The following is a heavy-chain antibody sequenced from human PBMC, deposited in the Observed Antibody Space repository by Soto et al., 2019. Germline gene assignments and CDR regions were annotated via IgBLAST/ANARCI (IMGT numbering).Heavy chain of an antibody. CDR1: GYTFTSYG. J-gene: IGHJ5*02. Sequence: GASVKVSCKDSGYTFTSYGISWVRQAPGQGLERMGWISAYNGNTNYAQKLQGRVTMTTDTSTSTAYMELRSLRSDDTAVYYCATHKDYYDSSGYHHWGQGTLVTVSS. V-gene: IGHV1-18*04. CDR2: ISAYNGNT. CDR3: ATHKDYYDSSGYHH. D-gene: IGHD3-22*01.